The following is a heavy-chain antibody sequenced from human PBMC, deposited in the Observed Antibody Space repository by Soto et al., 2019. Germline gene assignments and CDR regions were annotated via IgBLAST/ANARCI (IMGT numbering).Heavy chain of an antibody. D-gene: IGHD3-3*01. CDR2: INHSGST. CDR1: GVIVSRGTYY. J-gene: IGHJ4*02. CDR3: ARGFRVRFLEWLLHDWKNFDY. V-gene: IGHV4-61*01. Sequence: SETLSLTCNVSGVIVSRGTYYWSWIRQPPGKGLEWIGEINHSGSTNYNPSLKSRVTISVDTSKNQFSLKLSSVTAADTAVYYCARGFRVRFLEWLLHDWKNFDYWGQGTLVTVSS.